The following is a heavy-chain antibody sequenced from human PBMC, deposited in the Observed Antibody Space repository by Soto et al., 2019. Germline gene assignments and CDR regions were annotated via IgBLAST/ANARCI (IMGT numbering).Heavy chain of an antibody. D-gene: IGHD2-15*01. V-gene: IGHV3-74*03. CDR2: ISVDGRDT. CDR3: AKEGGYCSGGSCYSKVTRRYFDY. CDR1: GFSLSDYW. Sequence: GGSLRLSCAASGFSLSDYWMHWVRQVPGKGLLWVSRISVDGRDTTYADSVKGRFTISRDNAKNTLYLQMNSLRAEDTAVYYCAKEGGYCSGGSCYSKVTRRYFDYWGQGTLVTVSS. J-gene: IGHJ4*02.